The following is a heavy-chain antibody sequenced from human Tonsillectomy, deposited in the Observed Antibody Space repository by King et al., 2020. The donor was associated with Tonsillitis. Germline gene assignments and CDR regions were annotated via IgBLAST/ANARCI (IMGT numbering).Heavy chain of an antibody. Sequence: QLVQSGGGVVQPGRSLRLSCAGSGFTFSDHSIHWVRQAPGKGLEWVALISFDGTRKYYADSVKGRFTISRDNSKNTLYLQLSSLRAEDTAVYYCARERLYSSGWGIDYRGQGTLVTVSS. V-gene: IGHV3-33*05. D-gene: IGHD6-19*01. CDR1: GFTFSDHS. J-gene: IGHJ4*02. CDR3: ARERLYSSGWGIDY. CDR2: ISFDGTRK.